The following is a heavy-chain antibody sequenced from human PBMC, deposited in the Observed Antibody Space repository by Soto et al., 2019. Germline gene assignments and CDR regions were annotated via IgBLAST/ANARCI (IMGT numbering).Heavy chain of an antibody. CDR1: GFTLSTHN. V-gene: IGHV3-21*01. CDR3: ARDRDGYNSNWFDP. D-gene: IGHD5-12*01. J-gene: IGHJ5*02. CDR2: ISTGSSYI. Sequence: LRLSCAASGFTLSTHNMNWVRQAPGRGLEWVSSISTGSSYIYYADSVKGRFTISRDNAQNSLYLQMNSLTVEDTAVYYCARDRDGYNSNWFDPWGRGTLVTVS.